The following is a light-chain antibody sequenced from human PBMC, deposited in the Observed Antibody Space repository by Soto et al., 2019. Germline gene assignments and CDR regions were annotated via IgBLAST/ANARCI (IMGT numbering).Light chain of an antibody. Sequence: QSVLSQPPSASGTPGQRVTISCSGSSSNIGRDTVNWYQQLPGTALKVLIYNNDRRPSGVPDRFSGSKSGTSGSLAISELQSEDEAHYYCATWDDSLNGPVFGGGTKLTVL. J-gene: IGLJ2*01. CDR1: SSNIGRDT. CDR3: ATWDDSLNGPV. V-gene: IGLV1-44*01. CDR2: NND.